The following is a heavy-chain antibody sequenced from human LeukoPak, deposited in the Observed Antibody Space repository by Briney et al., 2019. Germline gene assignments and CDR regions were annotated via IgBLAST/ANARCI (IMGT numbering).Heavy chain of an antibody. V-gene: IGHV4-59*01. J-gene: IGHJ4*02. CDR1: GGSISSYY. Sequence: SQTLSLTCTVSGGSISSYYWNWIRQPPGKGLEWIGYIYYSGTTNYNPSLKSRVSMSVDTYKNQFFLKLSSVTAADTAVYYCARGRKYTSGYRVPELGSGYSDYWGQGTLVTVSS. CDR2: IYYSGTT. CDR3: ARGRKYTSGYRVPELGSGYSDY. D-gene: IGHD5-18*01.